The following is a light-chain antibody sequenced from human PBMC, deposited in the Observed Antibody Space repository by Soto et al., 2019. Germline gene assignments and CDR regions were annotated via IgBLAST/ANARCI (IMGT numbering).Light chain of an antibody. Sequence: QSVLTQPRSVSGSPGQSVTISCTGTSSDVGGYNYVSWYQQHPGKAPKLMIYDVSKRPSGVPDRFSGSKSGNTASLTISWLQAEDEADYYCCSYAGSYTWVFGGGTKVTVL. V-gene: IGLV2-11*01. J-gene: IGLJ3*02. CDR3: CSYAGSYTWV. CDR2: DVS. CDR1: SSDVGGYNY.